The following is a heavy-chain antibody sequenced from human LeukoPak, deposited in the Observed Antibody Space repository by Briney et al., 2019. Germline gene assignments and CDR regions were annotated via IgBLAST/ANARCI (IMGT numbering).Heavy chain of an antibody. D-gene: IGHD5/OR15-5a*01. CDR1: GGSISSYY. CDR3: ARVYSVSWLLGWYFDL. CDR2: IYYRGST. V-gene: IGHV4-59*08. Sequence: SETLSLTCTVSGGSISSYYWSWIRQPPGKGLEWIGYIYYRGSTNYNPSLKSRVTISVDTSKNQFSLKLSSVTAADTAVYYCARVYSVSWLLGWYFDLWGRGTLVTVSS. J-gene: IGHJ2*01.